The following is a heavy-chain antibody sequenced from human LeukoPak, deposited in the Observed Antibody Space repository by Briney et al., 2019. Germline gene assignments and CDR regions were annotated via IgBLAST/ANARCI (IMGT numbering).Heavy chain of an antibody. CDR3: VRDIQWRFDP. CDR1: GYMFTSYG. Sequence: ASVKVSCKASGYMFTSYGISRVRQAPGQGLEWMGWISTNKGNTNYAQRLQGRVTMTTDTSTSTAYMELRSLRSDDTAIYYCVRDIQWRFDPWGQGTLVTVSS. D-gene: IGHD2-8*01. V-gene: IGHV1-18*01. J-gene: IGHJ5*02. CDR2: ISTNKGNT.